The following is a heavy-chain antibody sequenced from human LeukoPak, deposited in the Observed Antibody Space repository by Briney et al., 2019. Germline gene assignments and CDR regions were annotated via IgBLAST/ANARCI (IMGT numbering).Heavy chain of an antibody. D-gene: IGHD1-7*01. CDR2: ISSSGSTI. J-gene: IGHJ5*02. CDR3: ASGEAGTTFSWFDP. CDR1: GFTFSDYY. Sequence: PGGSLRLSCAASGFTFSDYYMSWIRQAPGKGLEWVSYISSSGSTIYYADSVKGRFTISRDNAKNSLYLQMNSLRAKDTAVYYCASGEAGTTFSWFDPWGQGTLVTVSS. V-gene: IGHV3-11*01.